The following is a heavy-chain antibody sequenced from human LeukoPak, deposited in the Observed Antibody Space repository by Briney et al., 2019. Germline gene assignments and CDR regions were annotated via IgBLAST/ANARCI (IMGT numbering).Heavy chain of an antibody. J-gene: IGHJ4*02. V-gene: IGHV1-2*02. D-gene: IGHD4-17*01. CDR3: AGDPNYGDYVRVFDY. Sequence: ASVKVSCKASGYTFTGYYMHWVRQAPGQGLEWMGWINPNSGGTNYAQKFQGRVTMTRDTSISTAYMELSRLRSDDTAVYYCAGDPNYGDYVRVFDYWGQGTLVTVSS. CDR1: GYTFTGYY. CDR2: INPNSGGT.